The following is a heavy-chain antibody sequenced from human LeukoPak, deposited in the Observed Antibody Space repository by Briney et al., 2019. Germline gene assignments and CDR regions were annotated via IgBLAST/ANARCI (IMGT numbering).Heavy chain of an antibody. Sequence: GGSLRLSCAASGFTVSSNYMSWVRQAPGKGLEWVSVIYRSGSTYYADSVRGRFTISRDNSTNTMYLQMNSLRAEDTAVYYCARSGYSGYDDAFDIWGQGTMVTVSS. D-gene: IGHD5-12*01. CDR3: ARSGYSGYDDAFDI. J-gene: IGHJ3*02. V-gene: IGHV3-53*01. CDR1: GFTVSSNY. CDR2: IYRSGST.